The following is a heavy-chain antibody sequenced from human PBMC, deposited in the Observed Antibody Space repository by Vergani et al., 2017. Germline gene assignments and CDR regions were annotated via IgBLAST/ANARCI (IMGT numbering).Heavy chain of an antibody. D-gene: IGHD3-22*01. Sequence: EVQLQESGGGLVKPGGSLRVSCAASGFSFSTYSINWVRQAPGKGLEWVSSISGRSNYIYYADSLKGRFTISRDNSKNSVYLQMNSLRAEDTAIYYCAIKKYYDSKDYYQVEPFDYLGQGTLVTVSS. CDR2: ISGRSNYI. V-gene: IGHV3-21*06. CDR3: AIKKYYDSKDYYQVEPFDY. J-gene: IGHJ4*02. CDR1: GFSFSTYS.